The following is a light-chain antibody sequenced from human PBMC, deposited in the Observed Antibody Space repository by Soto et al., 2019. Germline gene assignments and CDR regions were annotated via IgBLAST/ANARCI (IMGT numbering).Light chain of an antibody. CDR2: GNS. Sequence: QSVLTQPPSVSGAPGLTVTISCTGSSSNIGAGYDVPWYQQLPGTAPKLLIYGNSNRPSGVPDRFSGSKSGTSASLAITGLQAEDEADYYCQSYDSSRSGFYVFGTGTKLTVL. J-gene: IGLJ1*01. CDR1: SSNIGAGYD. CDR3: QSYDSSRSGFYV. V-gene: IGLV1-40*01.